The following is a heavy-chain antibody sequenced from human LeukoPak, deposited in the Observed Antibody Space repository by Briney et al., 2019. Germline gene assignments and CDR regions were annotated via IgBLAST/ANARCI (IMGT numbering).Heavy chain of an antibody. D-gene: IGHD5-18*01. Sequence: PGGSLRLSCAASGFTFSDYYMSWIRQAPGKGLEWVSYISSSGSTIYYADSVKGRFTISRDNAENSLYLQMNSLRAEDTAVYYCARAYSYGFDAFDIWGQGTMVTVSS. CDR2: ISSSGSTI. V-gene: IGHV3-11*01. CDR1: GFTFSDYY. J-gene: IGHJ3*02. CDR3: ARAYSYGFDAFDI.